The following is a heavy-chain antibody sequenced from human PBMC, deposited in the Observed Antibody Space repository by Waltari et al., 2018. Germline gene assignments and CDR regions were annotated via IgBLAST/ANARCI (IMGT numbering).Heavy chain of an antibody. CDR2: ISAYNGNT. CDR3: ARGSGSYPSDYFDY. J-gene: IGHJ4*02. CDR1: GYTFTSYA. Sequence: QVQLVQSGAEVKKPGASVKVSCKASGYTFTSYAMHWVRQAPGQRLEWMGWISAYNGNTNYAQKLQGRVTMTTDTSTSTAYMELRSLRSDDTAVYYCARGSGSYPSDYFDYWGQGTLVTVSS. D-gene: IGHD1-26*01. V-gene: IGHV1-3*01.